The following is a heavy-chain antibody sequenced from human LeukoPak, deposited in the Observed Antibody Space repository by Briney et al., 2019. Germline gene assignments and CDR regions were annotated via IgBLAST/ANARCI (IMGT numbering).Heavy chain of an antibody. Sequence: RESGPPLVKPTQTLTLTCTFSGFSLNSRGMCINWIRQSPGKGLEWLARIDWDGDKHYTTSLKTRLVISKETSKNQVVLTMASMDPVDTATYYCARISTISTRSAFDVWGKGTKVTVSS. CDR2: IDWDGDK. CDR1: GFSLNSRGMC. J-gene: IGHJ3*01. D-gene: IGHD5-24*01. CDR3: ARISTISTRSAFDV. V-gene: IGHV2-70*11.